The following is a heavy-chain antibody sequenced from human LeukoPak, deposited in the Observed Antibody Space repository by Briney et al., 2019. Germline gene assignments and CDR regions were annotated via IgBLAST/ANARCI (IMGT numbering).Heavy chain of an antibody. CDR2: ISAYNGNT. Sequence: GASVKVSCKASGYTFTSYGISWVRQAPGQGLEWMGWISAYNGNTNYAQKLQGRVTMTTDTSTSTAYMELRSLRSDDTAVYYCARVIVIAVAVDRLDYWGQGTLVTVSS. J-gene: IGHJ4*02. CDR1: GYTFTSYG. CDR3: ARVIVIAVAVDRLDY. D-gene: IGHD6-19*01. V-gene: IGHV1-18*01.